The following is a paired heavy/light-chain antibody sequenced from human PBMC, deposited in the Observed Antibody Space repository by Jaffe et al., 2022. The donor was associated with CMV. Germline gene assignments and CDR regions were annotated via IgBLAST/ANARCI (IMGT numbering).Light chain of an antibody. CDR2: DVS. Sequence: QSALTQPASVSGSPGQSITISCTGTSSDVGGYNYVSWYQQHLDKAPKLMIFDVSNRPSGVSNRFSGSKSGNTASLTISGLQAEDEADYYCSSYTSSTALVFGGGTKLTVL. J-gene: IGLJ3*02. V-gene: IGLV2-14*03. CDR3: SSYTSSTALV. CDR1: SSDVGGYNY.
Heavy chain of an antibody. V-gene: IGHV3-11*01. D-gene: IGHD6-19*01. CDR1: GFTFINYY. CDR3: ARNSGWYVDY. CDR2: ISSSGNTI. J-gene: IGHJ4*02. Sequence: QVQLVDSGGGLVKPGGSLRLSCAASGFTFINYYMSWIRQAPGKGLEWVSYISSSGNTIYYADSVKGRFTISRDNAKNSLYLQMNSLKAEDTAVYYCARNSGWYVDYWGQGTLVTVSS.